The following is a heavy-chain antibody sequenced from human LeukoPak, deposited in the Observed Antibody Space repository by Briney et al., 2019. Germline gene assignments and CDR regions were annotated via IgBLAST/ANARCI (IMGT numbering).Heavy chain of an antibody. J-gene: IGHJ4*02. CDR1: GFTVSSNY. CDR2: IYSGGST. V-gene: IGHV3-53*01. CDR3: ATGDLDSSGYYDY. Sequence: GGSLRLSCAASGFTVSSNYMSWVRQAPGKGLEWVSVIYSGGSTYYADSVKGRFTISRDNSKNTLYLQMNSLRAEDTAVYYCATGDLDSSGYYDYWGQGTLVTVSS. D-gene: IGHD3-22*01.